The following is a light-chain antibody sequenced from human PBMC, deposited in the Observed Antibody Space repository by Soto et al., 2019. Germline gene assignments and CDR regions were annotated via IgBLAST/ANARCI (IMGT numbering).Light chain of an antibody. CDR3: SSYGGRNNFV. CDR1: SSDVGGYNF. CDR2: EVT. J-gene: IGLJ1*01. V-gene: IGLV2-8*01. Sequence: QSVLTQPPSASGSPGQSVTISCTGTSSDVGGYNFVSWYQQYPGKAPKLIIYEVTKRPSGVPDRFSGSKSGNTASLTVSGLQTDDEADYYCSSYGGRNNFVFGTGTKVTV.